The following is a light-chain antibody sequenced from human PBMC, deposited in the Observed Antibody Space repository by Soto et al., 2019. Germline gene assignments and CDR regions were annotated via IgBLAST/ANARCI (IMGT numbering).Light chain of an antibody. J-gene: IGKJ5*01. CDR1: QSISRH. Sequence: DIQVTQSPSSLSASVGGRVSITCVASQSISRHLNWYQQKPGKAPKLLINIASSLQSGVPSRFSGSGSGTDFTLTISNVQPEDFATYYCQQTYSTPQSFGQGTRLEIK. CDR2: IAS. V-gene: IGKV1-39*01. CDR3: QQTYSTPQS.